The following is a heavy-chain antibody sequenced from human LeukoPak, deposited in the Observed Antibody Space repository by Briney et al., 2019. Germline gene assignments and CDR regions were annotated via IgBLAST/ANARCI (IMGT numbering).Heavy chain of an antibody. CDR2: IYTSGST. CDR3: ASSSTYYYMDV. J-gene: IGHJ6*03. D-gene: IGHD2-2*01. CDR1: GGSISSGSYY. V-gene: IGHV4-61*02. Sequence: SETLSLTCTVSGGSISSGSYYWSWIRQPAGKGLEWIGRIYTSGSTNYNPSLKSRVTISVDTSKNQFSLKLSSVTAADTAVYYCASSSTYYYMDVWGKGTTVTVSS.